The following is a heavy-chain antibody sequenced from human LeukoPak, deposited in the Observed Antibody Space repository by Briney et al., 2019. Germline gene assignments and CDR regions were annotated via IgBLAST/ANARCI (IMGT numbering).Heavy chain of an antibody. Sequence: GGSLRLSCAASGFIFNNYWMSWVRQAPGKGLEWVANIKKDGSEKYYPDSVKGRFTISRDNAKNSLYLQLSSLRAEDTAVYYCARAQGYFDLWGQGTLVSVSS. CDR2: IKKDGSEK. CDR1: GFIFNNYW. CDR3: ARAQGYFDL. J-gene: IGHJ4*02. V-gene: IGHV3-7*01.